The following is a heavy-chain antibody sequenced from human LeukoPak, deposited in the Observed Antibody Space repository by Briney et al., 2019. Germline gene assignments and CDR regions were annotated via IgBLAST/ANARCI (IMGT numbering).Heavy chain of an antibody. J-gene: IGHJ6*02. CDR1: GFAFSSYW. D-gene: IGHD3-10*01. V-gene: IGHV3-7*03. Sequence: GGSLRLSCAASGFAFSSYWMSWVRQAPGKGLEWVANIKQDGSEKYYVDSVKGRFTISRDNAKNSLYLQMNSLRAEDTALYYCAKDKLLWFGRPRSGMDVWGQGTTVTVSS. CDR2: IKQDGSEK. CDR3: AKDKLLWFGRPRSGMDV.